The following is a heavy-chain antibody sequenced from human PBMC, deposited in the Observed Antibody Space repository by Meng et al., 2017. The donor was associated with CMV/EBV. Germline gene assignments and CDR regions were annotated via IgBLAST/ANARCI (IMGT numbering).Heavy chain of an antibody. CDR1: GGSFSGYY. CDR2: INHSGST. V-gene: IGHV4-34*01. D-gene: IGHD3-10*01. CDR3: ARESMVRGED. Sequence: QVQLQQWGAGLLKPSEHLSLTCAVYGGSFSGYYWSWIRQPPGKGLEWIGGINHSGSTNYNPSLKSRVTISVDTSKNQFSLKLSSVTAADTAVYYCARESMVRGEDWGQGTLVTVSS. J-gene: IGHJ4*02.